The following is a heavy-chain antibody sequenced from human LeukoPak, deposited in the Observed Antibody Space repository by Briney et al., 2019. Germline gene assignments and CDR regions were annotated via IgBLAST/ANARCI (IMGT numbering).Heavy chain of an antibody. Sequence: PGGSLRLSCAASGFTFSSYSMNWVRQAPGKGLEWVSYISSSSSTIYYADSVKGRFTISRDNTKNSLYLQMNGLRAEDTAVYYCARDLVGYQLLWSYFDPWGQGTLVTVSS. V-gene: IGHV3-48*01. CDR3: ARDLVGYQLLWSYFDP. J-gene: IGHJ5*02. CDR2: ISSSSSTI. D-gene: IGHD2-2*01. CDR1: GFTFSSYS.